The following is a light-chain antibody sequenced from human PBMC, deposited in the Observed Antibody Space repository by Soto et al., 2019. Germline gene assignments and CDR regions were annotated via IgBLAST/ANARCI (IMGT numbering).Light chain of an antibody. CDR3: SSYTTSSTYV. V-gene: IGLV2-14*01. CDR2: EVS. CDR1: SSDVGDYKY. J-gene: IGLJ1*01. Sequence: QSALTQPASVSGSPGQSITISCTGTSSDVGDYKYVSWYQQHPGKAPKVMIYEVSNRPSGVSNRFSGSKSGNTAYLTISGLQAEDEADYYCSSYTTSSTYVFGSGTKLTVL.